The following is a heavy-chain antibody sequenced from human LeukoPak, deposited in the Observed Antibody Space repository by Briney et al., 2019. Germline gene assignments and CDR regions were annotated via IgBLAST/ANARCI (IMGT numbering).Heavy chain of an antibody. Sequence: GGSLRLSCAASGFTFSSYAMHWVRQAPGKGLEWVAVISYDGSIKYYADSVKGRFTISRDNSKNTLYLQMNSLRAEDTAVYYCAREDRLPGSPMGTAILGFDYWGQGTLVTVSS. D-gene: IGHD2-21*02. CDR1: GFTFSSYA. V-gene: IGHV3-30*04. CDR2: ISYDGSIK. CDR3: AREDRLPGSPMGTAILGFDY. J-gene: IGHJ4*02.